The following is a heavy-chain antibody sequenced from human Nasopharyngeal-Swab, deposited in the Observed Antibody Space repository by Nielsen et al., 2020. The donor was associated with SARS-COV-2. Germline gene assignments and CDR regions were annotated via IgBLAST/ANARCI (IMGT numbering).Heavy chain of an antibody. CDR3: AREGVGAYYYYYHVDV. CDR1: GFTFSNYE. Sequence: GESLKISCAASGFTFSNYEMNWVRQAPGKGPEWLSYISSSGTTIYYADSVKGRFTISRDNAKNSLYLQMSSPRAEDTAVYYCAREGVGAYYYYYHVDVWGQGTMVTVSS. V-gene: IGHV3-48*03. CDR2: ISSSGTTI. J-gene: IGHJ6*02. D-gene: IGHD1-26*01.